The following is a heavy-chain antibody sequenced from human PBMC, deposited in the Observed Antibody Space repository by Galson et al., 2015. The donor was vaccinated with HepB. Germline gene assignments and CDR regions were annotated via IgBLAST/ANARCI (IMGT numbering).Heavy chain of an antibody. CDR1: GFTFSSYA. CDR2: ISSNGGST. D-gene: IGHD3-10*01. CDR3: VKDYYGSGSYYKKGPFDY. J-gene: IGHJ4*02. Sequence: SLRLSCAASGFTFSSYAMHWVRQAPEKGLEYVSAISSNGGSTYYADSVKGRFTISRDNSKNTLYLQMSSLRAEDTAVYYCVKDYYGSGSYYKKGPFDYWGQGTLVTVSS. V-gene: IGHV3-64D*06.